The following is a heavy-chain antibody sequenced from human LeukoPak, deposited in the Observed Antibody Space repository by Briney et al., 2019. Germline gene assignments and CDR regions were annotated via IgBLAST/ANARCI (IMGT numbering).Heavy chain of an antibody. Sequence: GGSLRLSCATSGFTFSSSGMSWVRQAPGKGLEWVADIKEDGSEKYYVDSVKGRFTISREKDKRSLYLQMNRLRAEDAAVYLCARGRITMTWGQGTVVTVSS. CDR3: ARGRITMT. V-gene: IGHV3-7*04. D-gene: IGHD3-22*01. CDR2: IKEDGSEK. J-gene: IGHJ4*02. CDR1: GFTFSSSG.